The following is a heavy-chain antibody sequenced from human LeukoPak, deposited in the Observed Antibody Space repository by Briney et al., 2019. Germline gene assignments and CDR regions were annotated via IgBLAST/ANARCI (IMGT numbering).Heavy chain of an antibody. V-gene: IGHV4-38-2*02. CDR2: IYHSGST. D-gene: IGHD3-10*01. J-gene: IGHJ6*03. Sequence: SGTLSLTCAVSGYSISSGYYWGWIRQPPGKGLEWIGSIYHSGSTYYNPSLKSRVTISVDTSKNQFSLKLSSVTAADTAVYYCARDRELLWFGELSEYYYMDVWGKGTTVTVSS. CDR1: GYSISSGYY. CDR3: ARDRELLWFGELSEYYYMDV.